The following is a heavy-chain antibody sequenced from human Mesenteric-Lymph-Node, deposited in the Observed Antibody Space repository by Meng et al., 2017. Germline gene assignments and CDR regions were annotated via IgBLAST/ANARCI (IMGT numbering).Heavy chain of an antibody. CDR2: MRSQPYGGTT. CDR1: GFSFSTYA. J-gene: IGHJ4*02. CDR3: ARALTMVRGATIYYFDY. V-gene: IGHV3-49*03. Sequence: GGSLRLSCAASGFSFSTYAMSWFRQAPGKGLEWVGFMRSQPYGGTTHYAPSVKGRFTMSRDDSKSIAYLQMDSLKIEDTAFYYCARALTMVRGATIYYFDYWGQGTLVTVSS. D-gene: IGHD3-10*01.